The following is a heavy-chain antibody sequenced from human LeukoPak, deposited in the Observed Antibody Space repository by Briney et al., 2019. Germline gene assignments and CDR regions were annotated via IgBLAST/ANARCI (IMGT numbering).Heavy chain of an antibody. CDR3: AKDQPLYYFDY. J-gene: IGHJ4*02. CDR2: IWYDGSNK. CDR1: GFIFSSYG. V-gene: IGHV3-30*02. Sequence: GGSLRLSCAASGFIFSSYGMHWVRQAPGKGLEWVAVIWYDGSNKYYADSVKGRFTISRDNSKNTLYLQMNSLRAEDTAVYYCAKDQPLYYFDYWGQGTLVTVSS.